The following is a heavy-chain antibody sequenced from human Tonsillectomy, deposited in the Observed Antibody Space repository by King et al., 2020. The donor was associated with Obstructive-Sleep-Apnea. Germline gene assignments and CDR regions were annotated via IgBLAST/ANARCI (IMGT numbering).Heavy chain of an antibody. CDR1: GFTFNNYC. J-gene: IGHJ4*02. CDR2: IDEGGGTI. CDR3: ARDGLGTYGLDY. D-gene: IGHD1-26*01. Sequence: VQLVESGGGLVQPGGSLRLSCAASGFTFNNYCMTWVRQAPGKGLEWVSYIDEGGGTIYSADSPRGRFTISRDNAKNSLYLEMNNLGAEDTAVYYCARDGLGTYGLDYWGQGTLVIVSS. V-gene: IGHV3-48*04.